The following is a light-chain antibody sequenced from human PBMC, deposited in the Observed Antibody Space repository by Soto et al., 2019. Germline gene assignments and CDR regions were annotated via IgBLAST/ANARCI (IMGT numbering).Light chain of an antibody. V-gene: IGLV2-14*03. CDR3: SSFTTTFTYV. CDR2: DVS. J-gene: IGLJ1*01. Sequence: QSVLTQPASVSGSPGQSIAISCTGTSSDVGAYNYVSWYQQHPGRTPRLIIYDVSDRPSGVSNRFSGSKSGNTASLTISGLQAEDEADYYCSSFTTTFTYVFGTGTKVTVL. CDR1: SSDVGAYNY.